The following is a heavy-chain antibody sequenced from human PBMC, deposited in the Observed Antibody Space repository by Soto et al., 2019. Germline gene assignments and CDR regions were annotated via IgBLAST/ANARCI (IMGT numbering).Heavy chain of an antibody. CDR3: ARGGLDYYYGMDV. J-gene: IGHJ6*02. CDR2: IYYSGST. CDR1: GGSVSSGSYY. V-gene: IGHV4-61*01. Sequence: PSETLSLTCTVSGGSVSSGSYYCGWIRQPPGKGLEWIGYIYYSGSTNYNPSLKSRVTISVDTSKNQFSLKLSSVTAADTAVYYCARGGLDYYYGMDVWGQGTTVTVSS.